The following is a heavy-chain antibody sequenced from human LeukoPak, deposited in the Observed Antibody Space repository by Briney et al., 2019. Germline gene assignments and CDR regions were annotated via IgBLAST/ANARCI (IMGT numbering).Heavy chain of an antibody. D-gene: IGHD5-24*01. J-gene: IGHJ4*02. CDR2: INSIGST. CDR1: GGPISSYY. Sequence: SETLTLTCTVSGGPISSYYWSWIRQSPGKGLEWVGYINSIGSTIYNPSLKSRVSISVDTSKNQFSLKVRSVTAADTAVYYCARDAYNSNYFDYWGQGTLVTVSS. V-gene: IGHV4-59*01. CDR3: ARDAYNSNYFDY.